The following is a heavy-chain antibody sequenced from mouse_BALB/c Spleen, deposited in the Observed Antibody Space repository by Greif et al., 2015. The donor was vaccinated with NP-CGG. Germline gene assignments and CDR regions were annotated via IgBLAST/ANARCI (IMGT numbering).Heavy chain of an antibody. J-gene: IGHJ1*01. CDR3: ATNYYGSSYGYFDV. CDR1: GFSLTSYG. Sequence: VKLMESGPGLVQPSQSLSITCTVSGFSLTSYGVHWVRQSPGKGLEWLGVIWRGGSTDYNAAFMSRLSITKDNSKSQVFFKMNSLQADDTAIYYCATNYYGSSYGYFDVWGAGTTVTVSS. V-gene: IGHV2-5*01. CDR2: IWRGGST. D-gene: IGHD1-1*01.